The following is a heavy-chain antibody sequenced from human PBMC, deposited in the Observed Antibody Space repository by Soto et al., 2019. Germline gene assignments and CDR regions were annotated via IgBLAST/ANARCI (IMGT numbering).Heavy chain of an antibody. CDR2: TSYTGST. CDR1: GGSITSYH. V-gene: IGHV4-59*01. Sequence: PSETLSLTCIVSGGSITSYHWSWIRQFPGKGLEWIAYTSYTGSTNYNPSLKSRVTISEDTSKSQFSLKVNSMTAADTAVYYCARYRREAVAGYTLDNWGQGILVTVSS. J-gene: IGHJ4*02. D-gene: IGHD6-13*01. CDR3: ARYRREAVAGYTLDN.